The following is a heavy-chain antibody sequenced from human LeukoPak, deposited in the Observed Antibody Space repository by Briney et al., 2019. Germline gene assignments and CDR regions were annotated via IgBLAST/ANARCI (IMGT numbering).Heavy chain of an antibody. CDR1: GFTFSSYA. V-gene: IGHV3-23*01. Sequence: KPGGSLRLSCVASGFTFSSYAMTWVRQAPGKGLEWVSGILANGANTYYADSVKGRFTISRVNSKNTLYLQMNSLRVEDTAVYFCASNYYDSRGPFRWAYDIWGQGSMVTVSS. D-gene: IGHD3-22*01. J-gene: IGHJ3*02. CDR2: ILANGANT. CDR3: ASNYYDSRGPFRWAYDI.